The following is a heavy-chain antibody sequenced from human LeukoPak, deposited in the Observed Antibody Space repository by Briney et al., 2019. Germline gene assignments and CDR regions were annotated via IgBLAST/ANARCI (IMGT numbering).Heavy chain of an antibody. V-gene: IGHV3-11*03. CDR3: AAGTAADF. CDR1: GIPFSNYY. D-gene: IGHD6-13*01. Sequence: GGSLRLSCIVSGIPFSNYYMNWIRQAPGKGLEWVSYISSSSSYSDYADSVKGRFTISRDNAKSALYLQLNSLRLEDTAVYYCAAGTAADFWGQGTLVTVSS. CDR2: ISSSSSYS. J-gene: IGHJ4*02.